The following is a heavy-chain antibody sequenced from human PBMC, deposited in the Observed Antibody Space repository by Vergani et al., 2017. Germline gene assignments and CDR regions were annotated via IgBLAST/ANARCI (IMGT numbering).Heavy chain of an antibody. CDR1: GFTFNAYY. Sequence: QEQLVESGGGLVKPGGSLRLSCEASGFTFNAYYMSWVRQAPGTGLECVSYISVSGTSIHYADSVKGRFTISRDNAKSSLSLQMHSLTAEDTAVYFCARVGTWAFDIWGQGTVVTVSS. CDR3: ARVGTWAFDI. J-gene: IGHJ3*02. V-gene: IGHV3-11*01. D-gene: IGHD4-23*01. CDR2: ISVSGTSI.